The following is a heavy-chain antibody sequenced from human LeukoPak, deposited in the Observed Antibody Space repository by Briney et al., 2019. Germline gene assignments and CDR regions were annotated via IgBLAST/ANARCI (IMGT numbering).Heavy chain of an antibody. D-gene: IGHD3-10*01. V-gene: IGHV3-23*01. Sequence: GGSLRLSCAASGFTFSSHAMSWVRQAPGKGLEWVSAISGSGGSTYYADSVKGRFTISRDNSKNTLYLQMNSLRAEDTAVYYCAKDLREVGYGSGSSYYYYYGMDVWGQGTTVTVSS. CDR2: ISGSGGST. J-gene: IGHJ6*02. CDR1: GFTFSSHA. CDR3: AKDLREVGYGSGSSYYYYYGMDV.